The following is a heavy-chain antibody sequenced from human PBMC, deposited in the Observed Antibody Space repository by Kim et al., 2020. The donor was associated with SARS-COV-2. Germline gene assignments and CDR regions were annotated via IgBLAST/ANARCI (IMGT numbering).Heavy chain of an antibody. J-gene: IGHJ6*02. V-gene: IGHV3-21*01. Sequence: GGSLRLSCAASGFTFSSYSMNWVRQAPGKGLEWVSSISSSSNYIYYADSVKGRFTISRDNAKNSLYLQLNSLRAEDTAVYYCARDTSSSTYYDFWSGYPAGAYGMDVWGQGTTVTVSS. CDR1: GFTFSSYS. CDR2: ISSSSNYI. D-gene: IGHD3-3*01. CDR3: ARDTSSSTYYDFWSGYPAGAYGMDV.